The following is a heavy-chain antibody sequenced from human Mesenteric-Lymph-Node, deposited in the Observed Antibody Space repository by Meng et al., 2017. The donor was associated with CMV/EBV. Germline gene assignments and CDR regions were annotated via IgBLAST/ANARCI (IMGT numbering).Heavy chain of an antibody. CDR1: GFTFSIYS. J-gene: IGHJ4*02. V-gene: IGHV3-21*01. CDR3: ATSRTFDY. Sequence: GESLKISCAGSGFTFSIYSMNWVRQAPGKGLEWVSSISSSSSSYIYYADSVKGRFTISRDNAKNSLYLQMNSLRAEDTAVYYCATSRTFDYWGQGTLVTVSS. CDR2: ISSSSSSYI.